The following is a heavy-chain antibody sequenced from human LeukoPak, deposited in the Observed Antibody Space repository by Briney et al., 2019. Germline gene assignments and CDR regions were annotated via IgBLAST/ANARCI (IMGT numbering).Heavy chain of an antibody. CDR2: ISYDGSNN. J-gene: IGHJ4*02. Sequence: GGSLRLSCAASGFTFSSYGMHWVRQAPGKGLEWVAVISYDGSNNYYADSVKGRFTISRDNSKNTLYLQMNSLRAEDTAVYYCAKGGFDWGQGTLVTVSS. CDR3: AKGGFD. CDR1: GFTFSSYG. D-gene: IGHD3-16*01. V-gene: IGHV3-30*18.